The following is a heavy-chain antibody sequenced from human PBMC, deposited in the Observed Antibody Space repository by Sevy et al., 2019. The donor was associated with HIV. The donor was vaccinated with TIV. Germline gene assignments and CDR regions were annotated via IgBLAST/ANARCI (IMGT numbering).Heavy chain of an antibody. Sequence: ASVKVSCKASGGTFSSYAISWVRQAPGQGLEWMGGIIPIFGTANYAQKFQGRVTITADESTSTAYMELSSLRAEDTAVYYCARDYCTSTSCFYYYGMDVWGQGTTVTVSS. J-gene: IGHJ6*02. CDR1: GGTFSSYA. D-gene: IGHD2-2*01. V-gene: IGHV1-69*13. CDR3: ARDYCTSTSCFYYYGMDV. CDR2: IIPIFGTA.